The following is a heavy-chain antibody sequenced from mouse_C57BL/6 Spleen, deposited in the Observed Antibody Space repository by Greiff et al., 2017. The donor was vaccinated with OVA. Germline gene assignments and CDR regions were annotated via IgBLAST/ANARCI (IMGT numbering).Heavy chain of an antibody. J-gene: IGHJ1*03. Sequence: EVNVVESGGDLVKPGGSLKLSCAASGFTFSSYGMSWVRQTPDKRLEWVATISSGGSYTYYPDSVKGRFTISRDNAKNTLYLQMSSLKSEDTAMYYCARQSYYYGSSYWYFDVWGTGTTVTVSS. V-gene: IGHV5-6*01. CDR2: ISSGGSYT. CDR1: GFTFSSYG. D-gene: IGHD1-1*01. CDR3: ARQSYYYGSSYWYFDV.